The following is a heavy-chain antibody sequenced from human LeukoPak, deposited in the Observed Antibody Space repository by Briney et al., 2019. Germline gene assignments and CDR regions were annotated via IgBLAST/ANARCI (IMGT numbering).Heavy chain of an antibody. CDR3: VSFYETN. D-gene: IGHD2-2*01. J-gene: IGHJ4*02. CDR2: VNSDGSWT. Sequence: GGSLRLSRAASGNYWMHWVRQAPGKGLVWVSHVNSDGSWTSHADSVKGRFTISKDNAKNTVYLQMNNLRTEDTAVYYCVSFYETNWGRGTLVTVSS. CDR1: GNYW. V-gene: IGHV3-74*01.